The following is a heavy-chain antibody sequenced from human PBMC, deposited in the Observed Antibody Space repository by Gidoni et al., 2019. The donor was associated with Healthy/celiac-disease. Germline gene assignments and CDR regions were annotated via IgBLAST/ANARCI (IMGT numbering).Heavy chain of an antibody. D-gene: IGHD3-10*01. CDR1: GFPFSSYS. CDR3: ARDYYGSGSYFPYYFDY. CDR2: ISSSSSYI. Sequence: EVQLVESGGGLVKPGGSLRLSCAASGFPFSSYSMNWVRQAPGKGLEWVSSISSSSSYIYYADSVKGRFTISRDNAKNSLYLQMNSLRAEDTAVYYCARDYYGSGSYFPYYFDYWGQGTLVTVSS. V-gene: IGHV3-21*01. J-gene: IGHJ4*02.